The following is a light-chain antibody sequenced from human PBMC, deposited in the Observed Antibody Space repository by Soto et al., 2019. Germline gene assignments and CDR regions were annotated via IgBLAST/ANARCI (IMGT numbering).Light chain of an antibody. CDR2: AAS. Sequence: DIQMTHSPSTLSASVGDIVTITCRASQGISSYLAWYQQKPGKAPKLLIYAASTLQSGVPSRFSGSGSGTDFTLTISSLQPEDFATYYCQQLNSYPLTFGGGTKVDIK. CDR3: QQLNSYPLT. CDR1: QGISSY. J-gene: IGKJ4*01. V-gene: IGKV1-9*01.